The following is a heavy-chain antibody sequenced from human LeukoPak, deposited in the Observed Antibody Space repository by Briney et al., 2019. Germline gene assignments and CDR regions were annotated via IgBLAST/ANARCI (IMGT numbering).Heavy chain of an antibody. CDR1: GFTFSSYW. J-gene: IGHJ3*02. CDR2: IKQDGSEK. D-gene: IGHD6-13*01. Sequence: GGSLRLSCAASGFTFSSYWMSWVRQAPGKGLEWVANIKQDGSEKYYVDSVKGRFTISRDNAKNSLYLQMNSLRAEDTAVYYCARDRGSSWSLHGAFDIWGQGTMVTVSS. CDR3: ARDRGSSWSLHGAFDI. V-gene: IGHV3-7*01.